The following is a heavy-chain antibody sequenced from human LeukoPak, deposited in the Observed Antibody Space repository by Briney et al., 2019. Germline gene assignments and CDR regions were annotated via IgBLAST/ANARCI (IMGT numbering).Heavy chain of an antibody. Sequence: PGGSLRLSCSASGFRFSSYAVHWVRQAPGKGLEHVSAITGNGGTTYYADSVQGRFTISRDNSKNTLYLQMNSLRAEDTAVYYCAKGECEKGCLYSGGYSDAFDIWGQGTMVTVSS. CDR3: AKGECEKGCLYSGGYSDAFDI. J-gene: IGHJ3*02. D-gene: IGHD1-26*01. CDR1: GFRFSSYA. V-gene: IGHV3-64*04. CDR2: ITGNGGTT.